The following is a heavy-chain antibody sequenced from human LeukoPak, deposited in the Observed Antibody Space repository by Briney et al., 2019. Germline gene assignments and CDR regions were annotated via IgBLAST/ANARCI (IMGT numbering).Heavy chain of an antibody. D-gene: IGHD3-3*01. CDR1: GGSFSGYY. Sequence: SETLSLTCAVYGGSFSGYYWSWIRQPPGKGLEWIGEINHSGNTNYNPSLKSRVTISVDTSKNQFSLKLSSVTAADTAVYYCARGYERFFEWLYFYYWGQGTLVTVSS. CDR2: INHSGNT. J-gene: IGHJ4*02. V-gene: IGHV4-34*01. CDR3: ARGYERFFEWLYFYY.